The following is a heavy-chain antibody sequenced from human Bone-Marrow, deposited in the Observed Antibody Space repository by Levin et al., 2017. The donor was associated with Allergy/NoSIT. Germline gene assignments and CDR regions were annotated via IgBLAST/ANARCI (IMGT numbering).Heavy chain of an antibody. J-gene: IGHJ4*02. Sequence: AGGSLRLSCAASGFTFSSYGMHWVRQAPGKGLEWVAVIWYDGSNKYYADSVKGRFTISRDNSKNTLYLQMNSLRAEDTAVYYCARDGRHLSGWSKYYFDYWGQGTLVTVSS. CDR1: GFTFSSYG. CDR2: IWYDGSNK. CDR3: ARDGRHLSGWSKYYFDY. V-gene: IGHV3-33*01. D-gene: IGHD6-19*01.